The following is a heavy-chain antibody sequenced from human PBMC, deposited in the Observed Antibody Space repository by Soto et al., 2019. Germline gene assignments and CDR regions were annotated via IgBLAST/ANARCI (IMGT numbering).Heavy chain of an antibody. CDR2: IQYDGSKK. Sequence: PGGSLRLGCESDGFHFRDYGMHWVRQTPVKGLEWVAGIQYDGSKKYYAESVKGRFTISRDNSKNTLYLEIDSLRAEDTAVYYCAKDLEVVGANRWGYDSWGQGTLVTVSS. V-gene: IGHV3-30*02. CDR1: GFHFRDYG. CDR3: AKDLEVVGANRWGYDS. J-gene: IGHJ5*01. D-gene: IGHD1-26*01.